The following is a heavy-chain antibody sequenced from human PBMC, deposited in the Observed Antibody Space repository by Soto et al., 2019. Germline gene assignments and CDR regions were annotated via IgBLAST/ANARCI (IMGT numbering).Heavy chain of an antibody. CDR3: AKGRQAGKNGLDN. V-gene: IGHV3-23*01. D-gene: IGHD2-8*01. CDR1: GFTFSNYV. CDR2: ISGSGTST. J-gene: IGHJ4*02. Sequence: PGGSLRLSCAASGFTFSNYVMTWVRQAPGKGLEWVSAISGSGTSTPYADSVKGRFTISRDNSKNTLFLQMNSLTDEDTALYYCAKGRQAGKNGLDNWGQGTLVTVSS.